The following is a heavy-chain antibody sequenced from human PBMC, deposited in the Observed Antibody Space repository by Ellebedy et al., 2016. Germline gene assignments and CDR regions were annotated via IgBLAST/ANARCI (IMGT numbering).Heavy chain of an antibody. Sequence: GGSLRLSCAASGFTFSDAWMSWARQAPGKGLEWVGRIKRTTDGGTTDYAAPVKGRFTITRDDSTTTLYLQMQSLKTEDTAVYYCTTFGYFPFDYWGQGTLVTVSS. V-gene: IGHV3-15*01. CDR1: GFTFSDAW. CDR2: IKRTTDGGTT. D-gene: IGHD3-9*01. J-gene: IGHJ4*02. CDR3: TTFGYFPFDY.